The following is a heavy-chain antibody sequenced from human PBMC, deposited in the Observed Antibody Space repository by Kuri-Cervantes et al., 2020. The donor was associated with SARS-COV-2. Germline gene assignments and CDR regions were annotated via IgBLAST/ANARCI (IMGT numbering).Heavy chain of an antibody. CDR2: MNPNSGNT. J-gene: IGHJ5*02. CDR3: ASFGNRFDP. CDR1: GYTFTGYY. D-gene: IGHD3-10*01. V-gene: IGHV1-8*02. Sequence: ASVKVSCKASGYTFTGYYMHWVRQATGQGLEWMGWMNPNSGNTGYAQKFQGRVTMTTDTSTSTAYMELSSLRSEDTAVYYCASFGNRFDPWGQGTLVTVSS.